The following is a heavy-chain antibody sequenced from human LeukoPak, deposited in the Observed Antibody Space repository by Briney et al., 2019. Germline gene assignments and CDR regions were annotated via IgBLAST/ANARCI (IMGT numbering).Heavy chain of an antibody. CDR1: GGSISSGGYY. J-gene: IGHJ4*02. V-gene: IGHV4-30-2*01. D-gene: IGHD3-10*01. CDR3: SKGDYYGSGSSAPFDY. CDR2: IYHSGST. Sequence: SETLSLTCTVSGGSISSGGYYWSWIRQPPGKGLEWIGFIYHSGSTYYNPSLKSRVTISVDRSKNQFSLKLSSETAADTAVYYCSKGDYYGSGSSAPFDYWGQGTLVTVSS.